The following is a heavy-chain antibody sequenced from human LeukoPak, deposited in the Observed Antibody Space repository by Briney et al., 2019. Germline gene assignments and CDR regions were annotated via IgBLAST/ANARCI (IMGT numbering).Heavy chain of an antibody. J-gene: IGHJ2*01. CDR2: IYGTGST. CDR1: GFTVSSNY. V-gene: IGHV3-66*01. Sequence: GGSRRLSCAASGFTVSSNYMSWVRQAPGKGLEWVSVIYGTGSTYYADSVKGRFTISRDNSKNTLYLQMNSLRAEDTAVYYCARDRGVTLTTVDWYFDLWGRGTLVTVSS. D-gene: IGHD4-17*01. CDR3: ARDRGVTLTTVDWYFDL.